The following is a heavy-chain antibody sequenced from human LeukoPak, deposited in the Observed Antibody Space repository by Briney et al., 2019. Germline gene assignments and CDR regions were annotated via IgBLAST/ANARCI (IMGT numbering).Heavy chain of an antibody. J-gene: IGHJ4*02. Sequence: GGSLRLSCASSGFTFSSYAMSWVRQAPGKGLEWVSAISGSGGSTYYADSVKGRFTISRDNSKNTLYLQMNSLRAEDTAVYYCARVYYYDSSGAFDFWGQGTLVTVSS. CDR1: GFTFSSYA. CDR2: ISGSGGST. D-gene: IGHD3-22*01. V-gene: IGHV3-23*01. CDR3: ARVYYYDSSGAFDF.